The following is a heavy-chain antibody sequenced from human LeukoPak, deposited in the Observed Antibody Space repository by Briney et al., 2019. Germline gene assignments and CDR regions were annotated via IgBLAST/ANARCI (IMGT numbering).Heavy chain of an antibody. D-gene: IGHD3-22*01. CDR2: ISAYNGNT. CDR1: GYTFTSYG. V-gene: IGHV1-18*01. Sequence: AASVKVSCKASGYTFTSYGISWVRQAPGQGLEWMGWISAYNGNTNYAQKLQGRVTMTTDTSTSTAYMELRSLRSDDTAVYYCARIGGIISYYDSSGYCDYWGQGTLVTVSS. J-gene: IGHJ4*02. CDR3: ARIGGIISYYDSSGYCDY.